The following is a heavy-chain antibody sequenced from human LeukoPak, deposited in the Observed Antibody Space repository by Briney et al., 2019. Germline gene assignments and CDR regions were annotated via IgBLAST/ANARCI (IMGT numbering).Heavy chain of an antibody. J-gene: IGHJ5*02. Sequence: PSETLSLTCAVYGGSFSGYYWSWIRQPPGKGLEWIGSIYYSGSTYYNPSLKSRVTISVDTSKNQFSLKLSSVTAADTAVYYCASLGNSVWFDPWGQGTLVTVSS. D-gene: IGHD5/OR15-5a*01. CDR1: GGSFSGYY. V-gene: IGHV4-34*01. CDR3: ASLGNSVWFDP. CDR2: IYYSGST.